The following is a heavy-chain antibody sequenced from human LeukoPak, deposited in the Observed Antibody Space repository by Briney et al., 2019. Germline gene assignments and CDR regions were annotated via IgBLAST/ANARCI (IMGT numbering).Heavy chain of an antibody. CDR3: ARYKSSAGYLDY. CDR1: GSTVSSNY. Sequence: GGSLRLSCAASGSTVSSNYMSWVRQAPGKGLEWVSVIYSGGSTYYADSVKGRFTISRDNSKNTLYLQMNSLRDEDTAVYYCARYKSSAGYLDYWGQGTLVTVSS. CDR2: IYSGGST. D-gene: IGHD1-1*01. J-gene: IGHJ4*02. V-gene: IGHV3-66*02.